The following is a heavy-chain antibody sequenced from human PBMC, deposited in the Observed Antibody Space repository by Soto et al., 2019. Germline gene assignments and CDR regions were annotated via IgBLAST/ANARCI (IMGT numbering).Heavy chain of an antibody. Sequence: EVQLVESGGMLVQPGGSLRLSCAASGLTLSTSSMNWVRQAPGKGLEWISYIRRHTSVTAYADSVKGRFTISRDSAKNSLYLQMDSLRVEDTAVYYFGKVEDSGYYTVDRWGQGTLVTVSS. J-gene: IGHJ5*02. CDR2: IRRHTSVT. D-gene: IGHD3-22*01. V-gene: IGHV3-48*01. CDR3: GKVEDSGYYTVDR. CDR1: GLTLSTSS.